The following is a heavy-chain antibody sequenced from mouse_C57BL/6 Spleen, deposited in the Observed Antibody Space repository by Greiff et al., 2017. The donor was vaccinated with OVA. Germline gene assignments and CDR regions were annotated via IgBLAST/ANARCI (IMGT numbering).Heavy chain of an antibody. J-gene: IGHJ2*01. CDR3: ARFSLRGFDY. CDR1: GYTFTDYY. V-gene: IGHV1-26*01. Sequence: VQLQQSGPELVKPGASVKISCKASGYTFTDYYMNWVKQSHGKSLEWIGDINPNNGGTSYNQKFKGKATLTVDKSSSTAYMELRSLTSEDSAVYYCARFSLRGFDYWGQGTTLTVSS. D-gene: IGHD1-1*01. CDR2: INPNNGGT.